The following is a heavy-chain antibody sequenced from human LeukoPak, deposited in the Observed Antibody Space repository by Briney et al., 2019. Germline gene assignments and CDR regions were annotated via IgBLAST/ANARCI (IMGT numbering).Heavy chain of an antibody. V-gene: IGHV3-9*01. CDR3: AGCEGGVVGYYYYMDV. CDR2: ISWNSGSI. Sequence: PGGSLRLSCAASGFTFDDYAMHWVRQAPGKGLEWVSGISWNSGSIGYADSVKGRFTISRDNAKNSLYLQMNSLRAEDTAVYYCAGCEGGVVGYYYYMDVWGKGTTVTVSS. CDR1: GFTFDDYA. J-gene: IGHJ6*03. D-gene: IGHD3-3*01.